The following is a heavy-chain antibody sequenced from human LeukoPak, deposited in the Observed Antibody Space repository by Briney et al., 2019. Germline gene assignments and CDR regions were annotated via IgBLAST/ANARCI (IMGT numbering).Heavy chain of an antibody. D-gene: IGHD2-21*02. Sequence: GGSLRLSCAASGFTFNTYSMNWVRQAPGKGLEWVSYISSSSSTIYYADSVKGRFTISRDNSKNTLYLQMNSLRAEDTAVYYCAKDAPRYCGGDCYLDYWGQGTLVTVSS. V-gene: IGHV3-48*01. CDR1: GFTFNTYS. J-gene: IGHJ4*02. CDR3: AKDAPRYCGGDCYLDY. CDR2: ISSSSSTI.